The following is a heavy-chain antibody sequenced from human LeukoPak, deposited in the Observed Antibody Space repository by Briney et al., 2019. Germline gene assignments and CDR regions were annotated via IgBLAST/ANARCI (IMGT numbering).Heavy chain of an antibody. Sequence: ASVKVSCKASGYTFTGYYIYWLRRAPGQGLEWIGWINPNTAGTKYAQKSQGRVTMTMDMSINTAYMELSRLRSDDTAVYYCARGHLGYCTNGVCEHWFDPWGQGTLVTVSS. CDR1: GYTFTGYY. J-gene: IGHJ5*02. CDR2: INPNTAGT. D-gene: IGHD2-8*01. CDR3: ARGHLGYCTNGVCEHWFDP. V-gene: IGHV1-2*02.